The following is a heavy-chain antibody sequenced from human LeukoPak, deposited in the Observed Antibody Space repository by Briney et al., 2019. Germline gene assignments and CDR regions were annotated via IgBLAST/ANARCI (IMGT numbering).Heavy chain of an antibody. CDR1: GGSISSSSYY. V-gene: IGHV4-39*01. Sequence: SETLSLTCTVSGGSISSSSYYWGWIRQPPGKGLEWIGSIYYSGSTYYNPSLKSRVTISVDTSKNQFSLKLSSVTAADTAVYYCARLPRISSPYYFDYWGQGTLVTVSS. D-gene: IGHD2/OR15-2a*01. CDR3: ARLPRISSPYYFDY. CDR2: IYYSGST. J-gene: IGHJ4*02.